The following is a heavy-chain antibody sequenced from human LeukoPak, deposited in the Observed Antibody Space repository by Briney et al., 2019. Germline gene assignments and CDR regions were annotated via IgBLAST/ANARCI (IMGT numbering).Heavy chain of an antibody. CDR2: ISSSSNYI. V-gene: IGHV3-21*01. J-gene: IGHJ2*01. D-gene: IGHD4-17*01. CDR1: GFTFSSFS. CDR3: ARDLDGDYGWHFDL. Sequence: GGSLRLSCAASGFTFSSFSMNWVRQAPGKGLEWVSSISSSSNYIYYADSVRGRFTISRDNAKNSLSLQMNSLRVEDTAVYYCARDLDGDYGWHFDLWGRGTPVTVSS.